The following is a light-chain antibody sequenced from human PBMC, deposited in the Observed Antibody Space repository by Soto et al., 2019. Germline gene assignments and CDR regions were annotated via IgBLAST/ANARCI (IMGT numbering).Light chain of an antibody. Sequence: SVLTQSPATLSLSQGERATLSCWASHIVSSYLAWYQHKPGQAPRLLIYDASNRATGIPARFSGSGSGTDFTLTISRLEPEDFAVYYCQQRSNWPPITFGQGTRLEIK. J-gene: IGKJ5*01. CDR2: DAS. CDR3: QQRSNWPPIT. V-gene: IGKV3-11*01. CDR1: HIVSSY.